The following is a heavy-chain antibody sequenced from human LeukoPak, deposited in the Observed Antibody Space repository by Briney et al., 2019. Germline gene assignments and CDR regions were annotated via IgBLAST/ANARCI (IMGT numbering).Heavy chain of an antibody. CDR1: GFTFSRFG. CDR3: AKAPVTSCRGAFCYPFDS. V-gene: IGHV3-23*01. CDR2: MSSSDDGR. D-gene: IGHD2-15*01. Sequence: GGSLRLSCAASGFTFSRFGMSWVRQAPGKGLEWVSAMSSSDDGRYYAASVRGRFTISRDTSRSTLYLQMNSLRAEDAAVYYCAKAPVTSCRGAFCYPFDSWGQGTLVTVSS. J-gene: IGHJ4*02.